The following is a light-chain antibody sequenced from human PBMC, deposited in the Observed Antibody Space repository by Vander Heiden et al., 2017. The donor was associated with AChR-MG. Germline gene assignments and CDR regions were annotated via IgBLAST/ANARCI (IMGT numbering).Light chain of an antibody. J-gene: IGKJ3*01. Sequence: EIVLTQSPATLSLSPGERATLSCRASQNIDNYLAWYQQKPGQAPRLLIYDTSNRATGIPARFSGSGSGTDFTLTISSLEPEDFAVYYCQQRLNWPPITFGPGTKVDLK. V-gene: IGKV3-11*01. CDR2: DTS. CDR1: QNIDNY. CDR3: QQRLNWPPIT.